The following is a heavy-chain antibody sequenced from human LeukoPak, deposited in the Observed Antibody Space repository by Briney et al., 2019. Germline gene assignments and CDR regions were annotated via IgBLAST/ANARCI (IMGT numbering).Heavy chain of an antibody. CDR3: ARALRTDILTTDY. CDR2: INPNSGGS. J-gene: IGHJ4*02. V-gene: IGHV1-2*02. Sequence: GASVKVSCKASGGTFSSYAISWVRQAPGQGLEWMGWINPNSGGSNYAQNFQGRVTMTRDTSISTAYMELSRLRSDDTAVYYCARALRTDILTTDYWGQGTLVTVSS. CDR1: GGTFSSYA. D-gene: IGHD3-9*01.